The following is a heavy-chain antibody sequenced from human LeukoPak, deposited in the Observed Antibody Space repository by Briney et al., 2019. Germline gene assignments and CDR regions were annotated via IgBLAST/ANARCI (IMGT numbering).Heavy chain of an antibody. V-gene: IGHV1-2*02. CDR2: NNPNSGGT. D-gene: IGHD3-10*01. Sequence: ASVTVSCKASGYTFTGYFMHWVRQAPGQGLEWMGWNNPNSGGTNYAQKFQGRVTMTRDTSISTAYMELSRLRSDDTAVYYCARDQTNYYYGSGPLGLNDYWGQGTLVTVSS. CDR1: GYTFTGYF. J-gene: IGHJ4*02. CDR3: ARDQTNYYYGSGPLGLNDY.